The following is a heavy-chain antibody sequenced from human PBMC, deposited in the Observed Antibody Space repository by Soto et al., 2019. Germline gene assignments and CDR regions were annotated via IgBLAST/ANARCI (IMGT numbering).Heavy chain of an antibody. CDR1: GGSISSSNW. Sequence: SETLSLTCAVSGGSISSSNWWSWVRQPPGKGLEWIGEIHHSGSTNYNPSLKSRVTISVDKSKNQFPLKLSSVTAADTAVYYCARQDLTYYYDSSGYPTEYYSDYWGQGTLVTVSS. J-gene: IGHJ4*02. CDR2: IHHSGST. CDR3: ARQDLTYYYDSSGYPTEYYSDY. D-gene: IGHD3-22*01. V-gene: IGHV4-4*02.